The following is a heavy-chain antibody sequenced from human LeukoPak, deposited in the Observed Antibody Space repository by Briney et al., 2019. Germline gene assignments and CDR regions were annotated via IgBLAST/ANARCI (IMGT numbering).Heavy chain of an antibody. J-gene: IGHJ4*02. V-gene: IGHV1-2*02. CDR3: ARDSSNKPFDY. Sequence: WXRQAPGQGLEWVGWINPKSGDANFAQKFQGRVTITRDTSISTAYMEVSRLASDGTAVYYCARDSSNKPFDYWGQGTLVTVSS. D-gene: IGHD6-13*01. CDR2: INPKSGDA.